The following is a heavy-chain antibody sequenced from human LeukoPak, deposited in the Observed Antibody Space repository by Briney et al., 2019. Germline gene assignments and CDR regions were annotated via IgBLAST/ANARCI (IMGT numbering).Heavy chain of an antibody. J-gene: IGHJ4*02. V-gene: IGHV3-74*01. CDR2: ISPDGSGT. CDR3: AQVGATGY. Sequence: GGSLRLSCAASGFTFSSYWLHWVRQAPGKGLEWVSRISPDGSGTNYADSVKGRFTISRDDAKNTLYLQMNSLRAEDAAVYYCAQVGATGYWGRGTLVTASS. CDR1: GFTFSSYW. D-gene: IGHD1-26*01.